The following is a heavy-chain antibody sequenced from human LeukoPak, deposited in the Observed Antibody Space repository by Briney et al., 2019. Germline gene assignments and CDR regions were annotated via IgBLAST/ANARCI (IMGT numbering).Heavy chain of an antibody. CDR2: ISGSGGST. V-gene: IGHV3-23*01. CDR1: GFTFSSYA. CDR3: AIAGGSYGSGSYYTY. Sequence: GGSLRLSCAASGFTFSSYAMSWVRQAPGKGLEWVSAISGSGGSTYYADSVKGRFTISRDNSKNTLYLQMNSLRAEDTAVYYCAIAGGSYGSGSYYTYWGQGTLVTVSS. D-gene: IGHD3-10*01. J-gene: IGHJ4*02.